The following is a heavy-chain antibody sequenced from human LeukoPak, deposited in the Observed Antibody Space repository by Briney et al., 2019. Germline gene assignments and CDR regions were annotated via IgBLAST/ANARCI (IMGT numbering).Heavy chain of an antibody. CDR2: ISGSGGST. V-gene: IGHV3-23*01. CDR1: GFTFSSYA. CDR3: AKEEHYYDSSGYPFDY. Sequence: QPGGSLRLSCAASGFTFSSYAMSWVRQAPGKGLEWVSAISGSGGSTYYADSVKGRFTISRDNSKNTLYLQMNSLRAEDTAVYYCAKEEHYYDSSGYPFDYWGQGTLVTVSS. D-gene: IGHD3-22*01. J-gene: IGHJ4*02.